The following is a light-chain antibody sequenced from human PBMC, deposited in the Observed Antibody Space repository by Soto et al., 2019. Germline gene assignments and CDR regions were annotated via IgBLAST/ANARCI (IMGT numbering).Light chain of an antibody. V-gene: IGLV2-14*01. J-gene: IGLJ1*01. CDR2: DVS. CDR1: SSDVGGYNY. Sequence: QSVLTQPASVSGSPGQSITISCTGTSSDVGGYNYVSWYQQHPGKAPKLMIYDVSNRPSGVSNRFSGSKPGNTASLTISGLQAEDEADYYCSSYTSSSTPWVFGTGTKVTVL. CDR3: SSYTSSSTPWV.